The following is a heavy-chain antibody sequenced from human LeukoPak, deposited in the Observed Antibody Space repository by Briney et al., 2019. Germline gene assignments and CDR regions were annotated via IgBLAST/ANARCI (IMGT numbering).Heavy chain of an antibody. V-gene: IGHV1-8*01. CDR2: MNPNSGNT. CDR1: GYTFTSYD. D-gene: IGHD1-1*01. J-gene: IGHJ4*02. Sequence: ASVKVSCKASGYTFTSYDINWVRQATGQGLEWMGWMNPNSGNTGYAQKFQGRVTMTRNTSTNTAYMELSALTSEDTAVYYCARNRPTTGDFISWGQGALVTVSS. CDR3: ARNRPTTGDFIS.